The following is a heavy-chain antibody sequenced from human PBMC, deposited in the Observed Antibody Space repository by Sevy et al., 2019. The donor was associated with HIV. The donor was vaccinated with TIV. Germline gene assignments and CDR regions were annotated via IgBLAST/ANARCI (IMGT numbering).Heavy chain of an antibody. J-gene: IGHJ6*02. CDR2: IRFDGSMK. CDR3: AKDHYDYRTGYYGYYGMDV. V-gene: IGHV3-30*02. CDR1: GFRFSDYG. D-gene: IGHD3-3*01. Sequence: VGSLRLSCAASGFRFSDYGMHWVRQAPGKGLEWVSLIRFDGSMKYIADSVKGRFSISRDKVKDTLYLQMNSLRPEDTAVYYCAKDHYDYRTGYYGYYGMDVWGQGTTVTVSS.